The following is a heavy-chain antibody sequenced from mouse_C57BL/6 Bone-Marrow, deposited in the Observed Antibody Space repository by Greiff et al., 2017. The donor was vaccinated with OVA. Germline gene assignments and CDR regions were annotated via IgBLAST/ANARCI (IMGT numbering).Heavy chain of an antibody. CDR3: ARQGNWYFDV. V-gene: IGHV5-15*01. CDR1: GFTFSDYG. J-gene: IGHJ1*03. Sequence: EVKLMESGGGLVQPGGSLKLSCAASGFTFSDYGMAWVRQAPRKGPEWVAFISNLAYSIYYADTVTGRFTISRENAKNTLYLEMSSLRSEDTAMYYCARQGNWYFDVWGTGTTVTVSS. CDR2: ISNLAYSI.